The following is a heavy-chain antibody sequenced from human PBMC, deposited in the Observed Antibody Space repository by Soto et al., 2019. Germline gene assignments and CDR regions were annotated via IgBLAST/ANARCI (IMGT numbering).Heavy chain of an antibody. Sequence: QVQLVQSGAEVKKPGSSVKVSCTASGGTFSSYAISWVRQAPGQGLEWMGGIIPIFGTANYAQKFQGRVTITADESTSTAYMELSSLRSEDTAVYYCARGVQAAPKKRIAAAGNSAGNWFDPWGQGTLVTVSS. D-gene: IGHD6-13*01. CDR1: GGTFSSYA. CDR3: ARGVQAAPKKRIAAAGNSAGNWFDP. V-gene: IGHV1-69*01. CDR2: IIPIFGTA. J-gene: IGHJ5*02.